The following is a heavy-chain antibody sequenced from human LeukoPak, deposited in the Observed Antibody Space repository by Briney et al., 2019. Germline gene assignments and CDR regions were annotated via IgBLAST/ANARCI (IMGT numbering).Heavy chain of an antibody. V-gene: IGHV3-23*01. CDR1: GFNFSAYA. CDR2: IRGGGGSA. CDR3: ASRPVAGTWYYYMDV. Sequence: GGSLRLSSTASGFNFSAYAMMWVRQAPGKGPEWVSAIRGGGGSAFYADSVKGRFTISRDNSKYTLFLQMNSLRAEDTAVYYCASRPVAGTWYYYMDVWGKGTTVTVSS. J-gene: IGHJ6*03. D-gene: IGHD6-19*01.